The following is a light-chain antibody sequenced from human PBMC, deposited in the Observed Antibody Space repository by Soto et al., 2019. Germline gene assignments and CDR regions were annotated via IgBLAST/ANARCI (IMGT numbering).Light chain of an antibody. CDR1: QSITSSH. J-gene: IGKJ2*01. CDR2: DIS. V-gene: IGKV3-20*01. Sequence: EIVLTQSPGTLSLSPGARATLSCRASQSITSSHLAWYQQKPGQAPRLLIYDISRRATGIPDRFSGSASGTDFTLTVSRLEPEDFAVYFCQHYGGSPLYTFGQGTKMEIK. CDR3: QHYGGSPLYT.